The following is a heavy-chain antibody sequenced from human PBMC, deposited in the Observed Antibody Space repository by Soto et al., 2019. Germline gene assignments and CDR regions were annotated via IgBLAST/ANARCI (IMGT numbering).Heavy chain of an antibody. CDR3: ARDGRRDGYNSPFDY. V-gene: IGHV3-30-3*01. J-gene: IGHJ4*02. CDR2: ISYDGSNK. D-gene: IGHD5-12*01. CDR1: GFTFSSYA. Sequence: QVQLVESGGGVVQPGRSLRLSCAASGFTFSSYAMHWVRQAPGKGLEWVAVISYDGSNKYYADSVKGRFTISRDNSKNTLYLQMNSLRAEDTAVYYCARDGRRDGYNSPFDYWGQGTLVTVSS.